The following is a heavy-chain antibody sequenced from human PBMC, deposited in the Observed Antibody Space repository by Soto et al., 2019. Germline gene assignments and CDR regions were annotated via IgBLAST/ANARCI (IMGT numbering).Heavy chain of an antibody. CDR3: ARDTNTGWQNAFDI. CDR1: GFTFDDYG. V-gene: IGHV3-20*01. CDR2: INWNGDST. Sequence: GGSLRLSCAASGFTFDDYGMSWVRQAPGKGLEWVSGINWNGDSTGYAESVKGRFTISRDNAKKSLILQMNSLRADDTALYHCARDTNTGWQNAFDIWGQGTMVTVSS. J-gene: IGHJ3*02. D-gene: IGHD6-19*01.